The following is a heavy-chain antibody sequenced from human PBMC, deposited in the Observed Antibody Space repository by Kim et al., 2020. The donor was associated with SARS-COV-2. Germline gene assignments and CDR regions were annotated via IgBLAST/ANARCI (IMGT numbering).Heavy chain of an antibody. Sequence: ASVKVSCKASGYTFTSYAMHWVRQAPGQRLEWMGWINAGSGNTECSQRFQGRVTITRDTSASTAYMELSSLRSEDTAVYYCARTGIAAAWIFDYWCQGTL. V-gene: IGHV1-3*01. D-gene: IGHD6-13*01. CDR1: GYTFTSYA. CDR2: INAGSGNT. CDR3: ARTGIAAAWIFDY. J-gene: IGHJ4*02.